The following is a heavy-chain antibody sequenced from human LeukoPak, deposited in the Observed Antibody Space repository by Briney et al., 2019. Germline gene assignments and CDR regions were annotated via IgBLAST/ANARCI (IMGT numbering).Heavy chain of an antibody. CDR3: ARGLASWIQLWSASDY. Sequence: GGSLRLSCATSGFTFSDYYMSWIRQAPGKGLEWVSYISSSGSTIYYADSVKGRFTISRDNAKNSLYLQMNSLGAGDTAVYYCARGLASWIQLWSASDYWGQGTLVTVSS. D-gene: IGHD5-18*01. J-gene: IGHJ4*02. CDR1: GFTFSDYY. CDR2: ISSSGSTI. V-gene: IGHV3-11*01.